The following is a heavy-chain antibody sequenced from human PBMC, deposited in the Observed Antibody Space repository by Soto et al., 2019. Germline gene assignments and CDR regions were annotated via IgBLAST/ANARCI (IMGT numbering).Heavy chain of an antibody. J-gene: IGHJ3*02. D-gene: IGHD6-13*01. CDR1: GYTFTSYG. CDR3: ARAHFRIAAAGLDAFDI. Sequence: ASVKVSCKASGYTFTSYGISWVRQAPGQGLEWMGWISAYNGNTNYAQKLQGRVTMTTDTSTSTAYMELRRLRSDDTAVYYCARAHFRIAAAGLDAFDIWGQGTMVTVSS. CDR2: ISAYNGNT. V-gene: IGHV1-18*01.